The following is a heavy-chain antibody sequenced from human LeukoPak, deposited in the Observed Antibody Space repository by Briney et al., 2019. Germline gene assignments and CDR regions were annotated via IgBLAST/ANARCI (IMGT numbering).Heavy chain of an antibody. Sequence: ASVKVSCKASGYTFTGYYMHWVRQAPGQGLEWMGWINPNSGGTNYAQKFQGRVTMTRDTSISTAYMELSRLRSDDTAVYYCARDPFRIVVVPAPTIPDDYWGQGTPVTVSS. V-gene: IGHV1-2*02. CDR1: GYTFTGYY. CDR2: INPNSGGT. D-gene: IGHD2-2*01. J-gene: IGHJ4*02. CDR3: ARDPFRIVVVPAPTIPDDY.